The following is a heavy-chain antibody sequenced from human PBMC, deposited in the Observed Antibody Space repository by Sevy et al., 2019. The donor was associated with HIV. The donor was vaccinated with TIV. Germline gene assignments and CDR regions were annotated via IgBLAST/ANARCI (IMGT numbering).Heavy chain of an antibody. CDR1: GYSFTSCW. CDR2: ISPYHSTT. V-gene: IGHV5-51*01. J-gene: IGHJ6*02. CDR3: AKHQGFGSESLYYYFGMDV. Sequence: GESLKISCKGSGYSFTSCWIGWVRQMPRKGLEWMGIISPYHSTTKYSPSFQGLVTISADKSINTAYLQWSSLKASDTAMYYCAKHQGFGSESLYYYFGMDVWGQGTTVTVSS. D-gene: IGHD3-10*01.